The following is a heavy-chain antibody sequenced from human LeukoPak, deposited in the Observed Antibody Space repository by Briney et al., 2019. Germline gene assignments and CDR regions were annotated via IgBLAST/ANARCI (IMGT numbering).Heavy chain of an antibody. CDR3: TRGRIQQWLYYGMDV. J-gene: IGHJ6*02. CDR1: GFTFGDHA. D-gene: IGHD5-18*01. V-gene: IGHV3-49*04. CDR2: IRSKTYGGTT. Sequence: GGSLRLSCTASGFTFGDHAMSWVRQAPGKGLEWVGFIRSKTYGGTTEYAASVKGRFTISRDDSKSIAYLQMNSLKTEDTAVYYCTRGRIQQWLYYGMDVWGQGTTVTVSS.